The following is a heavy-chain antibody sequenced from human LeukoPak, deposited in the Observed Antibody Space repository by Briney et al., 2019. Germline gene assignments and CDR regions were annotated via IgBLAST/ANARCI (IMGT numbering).Heavy chain of an antibody. D-gene: IGHD3-22*01. CDR2: ISWNSGSI. CDR3: AKDIRYDSSGLDY. Sequence: PGGSLRLSCAASGFTFDDYAMHWVRQAPGKGLEWVSGISWNSGSIGYADSVKGRFTISRDNAKNSLYLQMNSLRAEDTALYYCAKDIRYDSSGLDYWGQGTLVTVSS. V-gene: IGHV3-9*01. CDR1: GFTFDDYA. J-gene: IGHJ4*02.